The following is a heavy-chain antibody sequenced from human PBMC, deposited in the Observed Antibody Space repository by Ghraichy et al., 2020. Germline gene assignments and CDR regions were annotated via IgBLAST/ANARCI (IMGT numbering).Heavy chain of an antibody. CDR2: INSDGSST. D-gene: IGHD2-2*01. V-gene: IGHV3-74*01. J-gene: IGHJ6*02. CDR1: GFTFSSYW. Sequence: GGSLRLSCAASGFTFSSYWMHWVRQAPGKGLVWVSRINSDGSSTSYADSVKGRFTISRDNAKNTLYLQMNSLRAEDTAVYYCASPAALLGMDLWGQGTTVTVSS. CDR3: ASPAALLGMDL.